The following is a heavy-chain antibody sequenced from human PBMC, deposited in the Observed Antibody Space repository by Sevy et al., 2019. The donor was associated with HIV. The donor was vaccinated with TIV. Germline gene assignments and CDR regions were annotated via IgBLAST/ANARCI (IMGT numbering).Heavy chain of an antibody. D-gene: IGHD2-21*02. CDR2: LWYDGTIK. J-gene: IGHJ4*02. Sequence: GGSLRLSCAASGFTFSSYVMHWVRQAPGKGLEWVALLWYDGTIKYYADSVKGRLTISRDNSKDTLFLQMNSLTPEDTAVYYCARGGGYCGGDCYSIDYWGQGALVTVSS. V-gene: IGHV3-33*08. CDR1: GFTFSSYV. CDR3: ARGGGYCGGDCYSIDY.